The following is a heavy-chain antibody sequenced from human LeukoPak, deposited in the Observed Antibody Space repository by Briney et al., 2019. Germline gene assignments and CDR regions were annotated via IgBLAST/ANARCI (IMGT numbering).Heavy chain of an antibody. J-gene: IGHJ3*02. CDR3: ARTPGMVIDSFDI. Sequence: SETLSLTCTVSGGSISSSSYYWGWIRQPPGKGLEWIGSIYYSGSTNYNPSLKSRVTISVDTPKNQFSLKLCSVTAADTAVYYCARTPGMVIDSFDIWGQGTMVTVSS. CDR1: GGSISSSSYY. D-gene: IGHD3-3*01. V-gene: IGHV4-39*01. CDR2: IYYSGST.